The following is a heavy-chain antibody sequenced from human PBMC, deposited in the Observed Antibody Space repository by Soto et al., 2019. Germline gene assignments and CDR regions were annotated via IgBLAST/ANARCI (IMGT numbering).Heavy chain of an antibody. Sequence: QVQLVESGGGVVQRGRSLRLSCAASGFTFSSYGMHWVRQAPGKGLEWVAVIWYDGSNKYYADSVKGRFTISRDNSKNTLYLQMNSLRAEDTAVYYCARHQTAPDYWGQGTLVTVSS. V-gene: IGHV3-33*01. CDR2: IWYDGSNK. D-gene: IGHD2-21*02. CDR3: ARHQTAPDY. J-gene: IGHJ4*02. CDR1: GFTFSSYG.